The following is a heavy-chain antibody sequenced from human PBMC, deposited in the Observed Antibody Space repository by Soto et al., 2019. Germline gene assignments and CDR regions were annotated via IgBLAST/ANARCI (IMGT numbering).Heavy chain of an antibody. CDR3: ASDAGSFDY. J-gene: IGHJ4*02. V-gene: IGHV1-69*02. CDR2: IIPILGIA. D-gene: IGHD3-10*01. CDR1: GGTFSSYT. Sequence: SVKVSCKASGGTFSSYTISWVRQAPGQGLEWMGRIIPILGIANYAQKFQGRVTITADKSTSTAYMELSSVRSQDTAVYYCASDAGSFDYWGKGTMVTASS.